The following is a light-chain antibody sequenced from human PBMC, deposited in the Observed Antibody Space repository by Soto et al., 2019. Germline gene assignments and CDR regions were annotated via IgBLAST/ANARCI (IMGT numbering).Light chain of an antibody. CDR2: KAS. V-gene: IGKV1-5*03. J-gene: IGKJ3*01. CDR3: QQYNTYLFT. Sequence: DILMTQSPSTLSASVGDRVTITCRASQSSSNWLAWYQQKPGKAPKLLIYKASSLETGLPSRFSGSGSGTQFTLTINSLQPDDFATYFCQQYNTYLFTFGPGTKVDIK. CDR1: QSSSNW.